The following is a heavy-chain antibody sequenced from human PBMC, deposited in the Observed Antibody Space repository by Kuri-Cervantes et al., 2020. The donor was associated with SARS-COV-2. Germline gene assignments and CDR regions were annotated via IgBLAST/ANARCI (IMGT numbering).Heavy chain of an antibody. CDR2: IYYSGST. D-gene: IGHD1-7*01. CDR3: ARHKNWNYPPDWYFDL. J-gene: IGHJ2*01. CDR1: GFTFSSYE. V-gene: IGHV4-39*01. Sequence: ESLKISCAASGFTFSSYEMNWVRQAPGKGLEWIGSIYYSGSTYYNPSLKSRVTISVDTSKNQFSLKLTSVTAADTAVYYCARHKNWNYPPDWYFDLWGRGTLVTVSS.